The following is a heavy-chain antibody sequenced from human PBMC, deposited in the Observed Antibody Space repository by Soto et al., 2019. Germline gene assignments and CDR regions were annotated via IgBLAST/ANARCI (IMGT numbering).Heavy chain of an antibody. CDR1: GGSIGSSTYY. Sequence: QLQLQESGPGLVKPSETLSLTCTVSGGSIGSSTYYWDWIRQPPGQGLEWIGSIYDSGSTYNNPPLKSRVTISVDTSKNQFSLKLSSVTAADTAVYYCARHDYGWDDAFDIWGQGTVVTVSS. CDR3: ARHDYGWDDAFDI. D-gene: IGHD3-16*01. CDR2: IYDSGST. V-gene: IGHV4-39*01. J-gene: IGHJ3*02.